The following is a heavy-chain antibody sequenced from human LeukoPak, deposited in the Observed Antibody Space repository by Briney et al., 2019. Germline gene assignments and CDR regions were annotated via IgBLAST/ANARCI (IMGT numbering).Heavy chain of an antibody. CDR3: AKDVAAGGPDACDI. CDR2: LKQDGSQK. Sequence: GGSLRLSCAASGLTFTNYWMSWVRQAPGKGLEWVANLKQDGSQKYDVDSVKGRFTISRDNAKSSLFLQMKSLRAEDTALYYCAKDVAAGGPDACDIWGQGTMVTVSS. D-gene: IGHD6-13*01. V-gene: IGHV3-7*03. CDR1: GLTFTNYW. J-gene: IGHJ3*02.